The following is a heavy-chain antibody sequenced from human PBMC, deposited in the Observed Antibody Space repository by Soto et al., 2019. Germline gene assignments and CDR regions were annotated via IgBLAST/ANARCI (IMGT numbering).Heavy chain of an antibody. Sequence: EVQLVESGGGLVQPGESLRLSCAASGFTFSSYTLHWVRQAPGKGLEYVSAISSNGDSTYYANSVKGRFTISRDNSKNTLYLQMGSLRAEDMAVYYCARDRGSSRLDYWGQGTLVTVSS. D-gene: IGHD6-13*01. V-gene: IGHV3-64*01. CDR1: GFTFSSYT. J-gene: IGHJ4*02. CDR2: ISSNGDST. CDR3: ARDRGSSRLDY.